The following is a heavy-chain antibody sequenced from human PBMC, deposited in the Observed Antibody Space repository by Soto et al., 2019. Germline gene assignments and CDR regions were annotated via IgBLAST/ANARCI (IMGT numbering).Heavy chain of an antibody. CDR1: GGSISRLTYY. V-gene: IGHV4-39*02. D-gene: IGHD1-26*01. CDR2: IYSSGYT. Sequence: SETLSLTCSVSGGSISRLTYYWGWVRQPPGKGLEWIGSIYSSGYTYYSPSLRSRVTISIDTSTNDFSLTLGSVAAADSGVCYCACRWDGLHYYFDSWGLGTLVTVSS. CDR3: ACRWDGLHYYFDS. J-gene: IGHJ4*02.